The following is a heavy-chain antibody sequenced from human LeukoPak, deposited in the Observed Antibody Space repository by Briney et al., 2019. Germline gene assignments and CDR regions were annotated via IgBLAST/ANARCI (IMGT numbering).Heavy chain of an antibody. CDR1: GGSISSYY. V-gene: IGHV4-59*01. J-gene: IGHJ4*02. CDR2: VHYSGST. Sequence: SETLSLTCTVSGGSISSYYWSWIRQPPGKGLEWIGYVHYSGSTNYNPSLKSRVTISVDTSKNQFSLKLSSVTAADTAVYYCARGQAYAGSGSYYTNFDYWGQGTLVTVSS. D-gene: IGHD3-10*01. CDR3: ARGQAYAGSGSYYTNFDY.